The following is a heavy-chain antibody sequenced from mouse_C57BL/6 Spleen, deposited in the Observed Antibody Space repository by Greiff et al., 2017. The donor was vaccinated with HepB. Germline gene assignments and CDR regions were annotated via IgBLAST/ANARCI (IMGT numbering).Heavy chain of an antibody. Sequence: DVQLVESGGDLVKPGGSLKLSCAASGFTFSSYGMSWVRQTPDKRLEWVATISSGGSYTYYPDSVKGRFTISRDNAKNTLYLQMSSLKSEDTAMYYCARPHYYGSSYLFAYWGQGTLVTVSA. D-gene: IGHD1-1*01. J-gene: IGHJ3*01. CDR2: ISSGGSYT. CDR1: GFTFSSYG. V-gene: IGHV5-6*01. CDR3: ARPHYYGSSYLFAY.